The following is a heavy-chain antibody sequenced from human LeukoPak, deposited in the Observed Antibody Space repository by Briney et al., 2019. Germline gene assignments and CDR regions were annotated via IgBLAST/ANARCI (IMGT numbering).Heavy chain of an antibody. J-gene: IGHJ4*02. CDR3: AKESYYYYGSGSYYNDY. Sequence: PGGSLRLSCAASGFTFSNYGMHWVRQAPGKGLEWVALISFDGSQKYYADSVKGRFTISRDNSKNTLYLQMNSLRAEDTAVYYCAKESYYYYGSGSYYNDYWGQGTLVTVSS. D-gene: IGHD3-10*01. CDR1: GFTFSNYG. V-gene: IGHV3-30*02. CDR2: ISFDGSQK.